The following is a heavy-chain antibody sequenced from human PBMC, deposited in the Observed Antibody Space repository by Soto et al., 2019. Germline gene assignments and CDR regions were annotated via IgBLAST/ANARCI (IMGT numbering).Heavy chain of an antibody. V-gene: IGHV1-18*01. Sequence: GASVEVSCKDSGYIISNYGSSWVRQDPGQGPEWMGWISGYNGNTKYAQTLQGRVTMTTDTSTSTAYMELRSLRYDDTAVYYCARGGSSWSTEYYQHWGQGTLVTVSS. J-gene: IGHJ1*01. CDR2: ISGYNGNT. CDR3: ARGGSSWSTEYYQH. D-gene: IGHD6-13*01. CDR1: GYIISNYG.